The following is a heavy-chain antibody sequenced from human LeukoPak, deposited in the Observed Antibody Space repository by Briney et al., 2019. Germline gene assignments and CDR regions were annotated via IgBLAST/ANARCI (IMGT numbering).Heavy chain of an antibody. J-gene: IGHJ6*02. CDR3: ARGGGLDV. Sequence: SGGSLRLSCAASGFTFSSFAMSWVRQAPGKGLEWVSGFSETNSGIYYADSVKGRFTISRDNSKNTLYLQVNSLRAEDTAVYFCARGGGLDVWGQGATVTVSS. D-gene: IGHD3-16*01. CDR2: FSETNSGI. CDR1: GFTFSSFA. V-gene: IGHV3-23*01.